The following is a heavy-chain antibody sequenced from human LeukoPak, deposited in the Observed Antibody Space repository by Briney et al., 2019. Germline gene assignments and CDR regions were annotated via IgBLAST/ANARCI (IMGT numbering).Heavy chain of an antibody. CDR1: GGSISSYY. J-gene: IGHJ4*02. V-gene: IGHV4-59*01. CDR3: ARASGLLRFLEWLPAYFDY. CDR2: ISYSGSA. D-gene: IGHD3-3*01. Sequence: SETLSLTCTVSGGSISSYYWSWIRQPPGKGLEWIGYISYSGSANYHPSLKSRVTISVDTSKKQFSLKLSSVTAADTAVYYCARASGLLRFLEWLPAYFDYWGQGTLVTVSS.